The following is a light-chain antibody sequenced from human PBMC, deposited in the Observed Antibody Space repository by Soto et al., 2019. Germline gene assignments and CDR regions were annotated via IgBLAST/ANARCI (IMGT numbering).Light chain of an antibody. CDR3: QKYNRVPFT. V-gene: IGKV1-27*01. J-gene: IGKJ3*01. CDR1: QGISNY. Sequence: DIQMTQSPSSLSASGGDRVTITCRASQGISNYLAWYQQKTGQVPKLLIYAASTLQSGVPARFSGSGSGTDFTLRISSLQPVDGATYYCQKYNRVPFTFGPGTKVDI. CDR2: AAS.